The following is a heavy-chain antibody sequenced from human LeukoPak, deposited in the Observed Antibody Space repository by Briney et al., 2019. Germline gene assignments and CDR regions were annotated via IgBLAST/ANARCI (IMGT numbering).Heavy chain of an antibody. CDR1: GGSFSGYY. V-gene: IGHV4-34*01. CDR2: INHSGST. D-gene: IGHD3-22*01. J-gene: IGHJ4*02. Sequence: SETLSLTCAVYGGSFSGYYWSWIRQPPGKWLEWIGEINHSGSTNYNPSLKSRVTISVDTSKNQFSLKLSSVTAADTAVYYCARGYYYDSSGYKRFDYWGQGTLLTVSS. CDR3: ARGYYYDSSGYKRFDY.